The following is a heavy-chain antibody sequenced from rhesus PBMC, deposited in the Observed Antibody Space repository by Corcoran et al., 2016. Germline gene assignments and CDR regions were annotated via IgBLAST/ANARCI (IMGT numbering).Heavy chain of an antibody. D-gene: IGHD3-9*01. CDR2: INGNSGST. CDR3: ARPSNGLDS. Sequence: QLQLQESGPGLVKPSETLSVTCAVSGGAISRSYWSWIRQAPGKGLEWIGEINGNSGSTNYNPSLKSRVTISKDASKNQFSLKLSSVTAADTAVYYCARPSNGLDSWGQGVVVTVSS. V-gene: IGHV4-169*01. CDR1: GGAISRSY. J-gene: IGHJ6*01.